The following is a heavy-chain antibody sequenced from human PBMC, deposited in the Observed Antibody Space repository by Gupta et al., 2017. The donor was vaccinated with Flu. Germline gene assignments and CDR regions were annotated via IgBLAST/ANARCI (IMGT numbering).Heavy chain of an antibody. CDR3: ARGVHYYDTSGYFDPDY. V-gene: IGHV4-34*01. Sequence: VHLQQWGAGLLEPSETLSLTCVVHGESFNGYYWSWIRQAPGKGLEWIGEINHVETTHYNPSLESRVSISIDTSKNHLSLQLRSVTAADTAVYYCARGVHYYDTSGYFDPDYWGQGAQVTVSS. D-gene: IGHD3-22*01. CDR1: GESFNGYY. J-gene: IGHJ4*02. CDR2: INHVETT.